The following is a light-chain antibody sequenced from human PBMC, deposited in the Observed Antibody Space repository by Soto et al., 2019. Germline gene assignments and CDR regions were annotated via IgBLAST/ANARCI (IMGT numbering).Light chain of an antibody. Sequence: EIVMTQSPATLSVSPGETATLSCRASQSVGSAVAWYQHKPGQAPRLLIVAASIRATGVPGRLSGGGSGTEFTLTISSIQSEDVAVYYCQQYKNWPPLTFGGGTTVEIK. J-gene: IGKJ4*01. CDR1: QSVGSA. CDR3: QQYKNWPPLT. V-gene: IGKV3-15*01. CDR2: AAS.